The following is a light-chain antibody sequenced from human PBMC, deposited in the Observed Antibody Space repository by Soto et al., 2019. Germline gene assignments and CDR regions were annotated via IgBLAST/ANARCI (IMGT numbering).Light chain of an antibody. J-gene: IGKJ4*01. CDR1: QGLSSY. CDR3: QQHNSYPLT. Sequence: IQLTQSPSSLSASVGDRVTITCRASQGLSSYLAWYQQKPGKAPELLIYVTSTLQSGVPLRFSGSGSGTDFTITISSLQPEDFATYYCQQHNSYPLTFGGGTKVEIK. V-gene: IGKV1-9*01. CDR2: VTS.